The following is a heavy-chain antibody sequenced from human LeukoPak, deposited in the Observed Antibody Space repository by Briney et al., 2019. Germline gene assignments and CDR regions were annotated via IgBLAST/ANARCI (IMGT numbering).Heavy chain of an antibody. CDR1: GFTFSTYW. Sequence: GSLRLSCAPSGFTFSTYWMGWVRQPPGKGLEWIGSIYYSGSTYYNPSLKSRVTISVDTSKNQFSLKLSSVTAADTAVYYCARHLLSGSYRLYYFDYWGQGTLVTVSS. J-gene: IGHJ4*02. CDR2: IYYSGST. CDR3: ARHLLSGSYRLYYFDY. V-gene: IGHV4-39*01. D-gene: IGHD3-16*02.